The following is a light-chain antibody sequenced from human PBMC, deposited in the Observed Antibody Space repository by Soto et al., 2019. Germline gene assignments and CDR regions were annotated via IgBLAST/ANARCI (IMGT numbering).Light chain of an antibody. CDR3: QQSYSTPWT. V-gene: IGKV3-20*01. J-gene: IGKJ1*01. CDR2: SAS. CDR1: QNLGALY. Sequence: EIVLTQSPGTLSLSPGERGTLSCRASQNLGALYLAWFQQKSDQAPRLLIYSASRRATGIPDRFTGSGSGTDFTLTISSLQPEDFATYYCQQSYSTPWTFGQGTKVEIK.